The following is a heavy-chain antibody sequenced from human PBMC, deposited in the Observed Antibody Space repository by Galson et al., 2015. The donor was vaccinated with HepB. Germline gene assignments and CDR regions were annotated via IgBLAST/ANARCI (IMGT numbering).Heavy chain of an antibody. CDR1: GGPISSSSYY. Sequence: LTCTVSGGPISSSSYYWGWIRQPPGKGLEWIGSIYYSGSTYYNPSLKSRVTISVDTSKNQFSLKLSSVTAADTAVYYCARVWFGEFPHMHVYFDYWGQGTLVTVSS. V-gene: IGHV4-39*01. CDR2: IYYSGST. J-gene: IGHJ4*02. D-gene: IGHD3-10*01. CDR3: ARVWFGEFPHMHVYFDY.